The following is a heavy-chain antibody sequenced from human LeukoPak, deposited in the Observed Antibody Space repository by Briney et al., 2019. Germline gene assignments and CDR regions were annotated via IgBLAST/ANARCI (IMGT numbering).Heavy chain of an antibody. Sequence: SVKVSFKASGGTFSSYAISWVRQAPGQGLEWMGGIIPIFGTANYAQKFQGRVTITADESTSTAYMELSSLRSEDTAVYYCATDVRYYGSGSYYPPADYWGQGTLVTVSS. CDR1: GGTFSSYA. D-gene: IGHD3-10*01. CDR3: ATDVRYYGSGSYYPPADY. CDR2: IIPIFGTA. V-gene: IGHV1-69*13. J-gene: IGHJ4*02.